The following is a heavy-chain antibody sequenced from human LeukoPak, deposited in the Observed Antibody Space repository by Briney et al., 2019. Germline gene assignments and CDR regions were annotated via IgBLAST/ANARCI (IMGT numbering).Heavy chain of an antibody. V-gene: IGHV3-23*01. CDR2: ISGSGGST. CDR1: GFTFSSYA. CDR3: AKGPYLIYDSSGYTTIYYFDY. J-gene: IGHJ4*02. Sequence: GGSLRLSCAASGFTFSSYAMSWVRQAPGKGLEWVSAISGSGGSTYYADSVKGRFTISRDNSKNTLYLQMNSLRAEDTAVYYCAKGPYLIYDSSGYTTIYYFDYWGQGTLVTVSS. D-gene: IGHD3-22*01.